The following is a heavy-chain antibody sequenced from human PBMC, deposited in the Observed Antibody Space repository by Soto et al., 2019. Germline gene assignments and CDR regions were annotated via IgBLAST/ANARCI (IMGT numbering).Heavy chain of an antibody. J-gene: IGHJ4*02. CDR3: ARDMYYYDSSGYSGIDY. CDR1: GFTFSSYA. CDR2: ISYDGSNK. Sequence: PGGSLRLSCAASGFTFSSYAMHWVRQAPGKGLEWVAVISYDGSNKYYADSVKGRFTISRDNSKNTLYLQMNSLRAEDTAVYYCARDMYYYDSSGYSGIDYWGQGTLVTVSS. V-gene: IGHV3-30-3*01. D-gene: IGHD3-22*01.